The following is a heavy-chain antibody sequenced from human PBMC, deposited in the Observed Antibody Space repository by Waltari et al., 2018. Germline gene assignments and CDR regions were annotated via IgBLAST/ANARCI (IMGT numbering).Heavy chain of an antibody. J-gene: IGHJ4*02. D-gene: IGHD4-4*01. CDR1: AFPVSRPR. CDR3: ARDMGIYTNYAAY. Sequence: EVQLVESGGGLVQPGGSLRLSCVASAFPVSRPRLSWRRQAPGKGLGWVANINEDESETFYADSVKGRFTISRDNAKNSRYLQMNSLRVEDTAYYYCARDMGIYTNYAAYWGQGTLVTVSS. CDR2: INEDESET. V-gene: IGHV3-7*01.